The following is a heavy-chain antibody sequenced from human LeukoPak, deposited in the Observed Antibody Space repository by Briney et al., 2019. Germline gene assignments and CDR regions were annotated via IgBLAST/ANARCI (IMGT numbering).Heavy chain of an antibody. V-gene: IGHV1-69*05. D-gene: IGHD3-10*01. CDR2: IIPIFGTA. J-gene: IGHJ4*02. CDR3: ARVQSAYYYGSGSYYLN. Sequence: ASVKVSCKASGGTFSSYAISWVRQAPGQGLEWMGGIIPIFGTANYAQKFQGRVTITTDEPTSTAYMELSSLRSEDTAVYYCARVQSAYYYGSGSYYLNWGQGTLVTVSS. CDR1: GGTFSSYA.